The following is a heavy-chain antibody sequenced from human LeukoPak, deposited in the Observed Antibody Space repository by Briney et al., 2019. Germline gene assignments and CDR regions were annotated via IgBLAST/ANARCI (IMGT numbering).Heavy chain of an antibody. Sequence: GGSLRLSCAASGFTFSSYEMNWVRQAPGKGLEWVSYISSSGSTIYYADSVKGRFTISRDNAKNSLYLQMNGQKAEEAAVYYCAREHYYGSGSDYWGQGTLVTVSS. CDR3: AREHYYGSGSDY. J-gene: IGHJ4*02. D-gene: IGHD3-10*01. V-gene: IGHV3-48*03. CDR2: ISSSGSTI. CDR1: GFTFSSYE.